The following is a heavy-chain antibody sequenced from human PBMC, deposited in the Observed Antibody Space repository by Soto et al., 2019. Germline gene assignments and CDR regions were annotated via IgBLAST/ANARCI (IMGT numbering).Heavy chain of an antibody. CDR2: ISYDGSNK. D-gene: IGHD2-15*01. J-gene: IGHJ6*01. CDR1: GFTFSSYA. V-gene: IGHV3-30-3*01. Sequence: QVQLVESGGGVVQPGRSLRLSCAASGFTFSSYAMHWVRQAPGKGLEWVAVISYDGSNKYYADSVKGRFTISRDNSKNTLYLQMNSLRAEDTAVYYCARDLGYCSGGSCYGFYYYGMDVW. CDR3: ARDLGYCSGGSCYGFYYYGMDV.